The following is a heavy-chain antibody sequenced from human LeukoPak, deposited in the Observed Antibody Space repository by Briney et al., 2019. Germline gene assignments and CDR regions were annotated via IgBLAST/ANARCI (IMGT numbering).Heavy chain of an antibody. J-gene: IGHJ6*03. CDR3: ARDPGGVVVVPAAPRAYYYYYMDV. CDR1: GFTFSSYS. CDR2: ISSSSSYI. V-gene: IGHV3-21*01. Sequence: PGGSLRLSCAASGFTFSSYSMNWVRQAPGKGLEWVSSISSSSSYIYYADSVKGRFTISRDNAKNSLYLQMNSLRAEDTAVYYCARDPGGVVVVPAAPRAYYYYYMDVWGQGTLVTVSS. D-gene: IGHD2-2*01.